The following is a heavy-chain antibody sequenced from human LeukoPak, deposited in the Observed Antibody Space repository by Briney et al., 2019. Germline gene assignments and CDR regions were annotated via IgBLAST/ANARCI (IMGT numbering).Heavy chain of an antibody. J-gene: IGHJ5*02. V-gene: IGHV4-34*01. CDR2: VNHSGST. D-gene: IGHD3-9*01. Sequence: SETLSLTCAVYGGSFSGYYWSWIRQPPGKGLEWIGEVNHSGSTNYNPSLKSRVTISVDTSKNQFSLKLSSVTAADTAVYYCARGGPYHDILTGYYPDNWFDPWGQGTLVTVSS. CDR3: ARGGPYHDILTGYYPDNWFDP. CDR1: GGSFSGYY.